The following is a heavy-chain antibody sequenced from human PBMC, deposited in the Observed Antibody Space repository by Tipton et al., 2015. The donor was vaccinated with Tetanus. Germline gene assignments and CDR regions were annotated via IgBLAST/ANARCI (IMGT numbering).Heavy chain of an antibody. CDR2: IYPGDSDT. D-gene: IGHD2-8*01. CDR3: ARAHCTDGVCNFDF. CDR1: GYIFNNYW. Sequence: MQLVQSGAEVKKPGESLKISCKGSGYIFNNYWIGWVRQKPGKGLEWMGIIYPGDSDTRYSPSFQGQVTISVDKSINTAYLQWSSLKASDTSMFYCARAHCTDGVCNFDFWGQGALVPVAS. J-gene: IGHJ4*02. V-gene: IGHV5-51*01.